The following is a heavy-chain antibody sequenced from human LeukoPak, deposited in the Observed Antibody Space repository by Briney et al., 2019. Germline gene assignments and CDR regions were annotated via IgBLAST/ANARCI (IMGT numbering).Heavy chain of an antibody. D-gene: IGHD3-22*01. CDR3: ASYYDSSGYVDY. CDR2: IYYSGST. CDR1: GGSISSGGHY. J-gene: IGHJ4*02. V-gene: IGHV4-31*03. Sequence: SQTLSLTCTVSGGSISSGGHYWSWIRQHPGKGLEWIGYIYYSGSTYYNPSPKSRVIISVDTSKNQFSLNLSSVTAAGTAVYYCASYYDSSGYVDYWGQGTLVTVSS.